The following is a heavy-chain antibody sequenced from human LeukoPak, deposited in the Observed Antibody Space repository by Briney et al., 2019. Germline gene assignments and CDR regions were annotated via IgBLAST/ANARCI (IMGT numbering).Heavy chain of an antibody. D-gene: IGHD1-7*01. J-gene: IGHJ4*02. V-gene: IGHV4-34*01. CDR3: ARINWNYGTTDVN. CDR2: INHSGST. CDR1: GGSFSGYY. Sequence: SETLSLTCAVYGGSFSGYYWSWIRQPPGKGLEWNGEINHSGSTNYNPSLKSRVTISVDTSKNQFSLKLSSVTAADTAVYYCARINWNYGTTDVNWGQGTLVTVSS.